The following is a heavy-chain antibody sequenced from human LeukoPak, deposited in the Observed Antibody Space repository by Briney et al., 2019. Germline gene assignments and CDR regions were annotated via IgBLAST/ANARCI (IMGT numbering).Heavy chain of an antibody. CDR1: GGTFSSYT. D-gene: IGHD3-22*01. V-gene: IGHV1-69*02. Sequence: SVKVSCKASGGTFSSYTISWVRQAPGQGLEWMGRIIPILGIANYAQKFQGRVTITADKSTSTAYMELSSLRSEDTAVYYCARAPYDSSGYHSNWFDPWGQGTLVTVSP. CDR2: IIPILGIA. J-gene: IGHJ5*02. CDR3: ARAPYDSSGYHSNWFDP.